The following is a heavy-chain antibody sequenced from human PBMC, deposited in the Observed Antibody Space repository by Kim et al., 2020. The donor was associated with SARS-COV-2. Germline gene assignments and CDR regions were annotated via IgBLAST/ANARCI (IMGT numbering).Heavy chain of an antibody. CDR1: GFTFSSYW. J-gene: IGHJ6*02. Sequence: GGSLRLSCAASGFTFSSYWMSWVRQAPGKGLEWVANIKQDGSEKYYVDSVKGRFTISRDNAKNSLYLQMNSLRAEDTAVYYCARDQRYVILTGYLSYYYYGLDVWGQGTTVTVSS. V-gene: IGHV3-7*01. CDR2: IKQDGSEK. CDR3: ARDQRYVILTGYLSYYYYGLDV. D-gene: IGHD3-9*01.